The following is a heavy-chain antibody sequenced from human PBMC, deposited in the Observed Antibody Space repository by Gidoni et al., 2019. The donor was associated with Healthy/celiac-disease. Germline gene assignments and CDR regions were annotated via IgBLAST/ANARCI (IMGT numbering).Heavy chain of an antibody. CDR3: AREGRGIVVVPAPYY. CDR1: GFTLSSYS. V-gene: IGHV3-21*01. Sequence: EVPLVESGGGLVKPGGSLRLSCAASGFTLSSYSMNLVRQAPGKGLEWVSSISSSSSYIYYADAVKSRFTISRDNAKNSLYLQMNSLRAEDTAVYYCAREGRGIVVVPAPYYWGQGTLVTVSS. J-gene: IGHJ4*02. D-gene: IGHD2-2*01. CDR2: ISSSSSYI.